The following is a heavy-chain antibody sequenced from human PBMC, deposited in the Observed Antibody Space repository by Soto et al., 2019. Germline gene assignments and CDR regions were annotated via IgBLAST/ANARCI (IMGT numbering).Heavy chain of an antibody. CDR2: ISPNNGDT. CDR3: ARHSGYDYVFDY. Sequence: ASVKVSCKASGYTFTSYGITWVRQATGQGLEWMGWISPNNGDTHYAQKFQGRVTMTRDTSTSTAYMELSSLRFDDTAVYYCARHSGYDYVFDYWGQGT. J-gene: IGHJ4*02. V-gene: IGHV1-18*04. CDR1: GYTFTSYG. D-gene: IGHD5-12*01.